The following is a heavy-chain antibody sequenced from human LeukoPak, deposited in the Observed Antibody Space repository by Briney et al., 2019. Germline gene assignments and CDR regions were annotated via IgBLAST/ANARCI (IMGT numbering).Heavy chain of an antibody. D-gene: IGHD3-10*01. CDR3: ALSLYYYGSGSWVRAGVDYYYYMDV. J-gene: IGHJ6*03. CDR2: IYYSGST. Sequence: PSETLSLTCTVSGDSISSSSYYWGWIRQPPGKGLEWIGSIYYSGSTYYNPSLKSRVTISVDTSKNQFSLKLSSVTAADTAVYYCALSLYYYGSGSWVRAGVDYYYYMDVWGKGTTVTVSS. V-gene: IGHV4-39*01. CDR1: GDSISSSSYY.